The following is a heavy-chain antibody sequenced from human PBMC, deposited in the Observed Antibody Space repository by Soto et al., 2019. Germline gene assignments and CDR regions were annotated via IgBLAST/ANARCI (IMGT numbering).Heavy chain of an antibody. CDR3: ARDVRIAARRGGDYYYYGMDV. J-gene: IGHJ6*02. V-gene: IGHV3-74*01. Sequence: RLSCAASGFTFSSYWMHWVRQAPGKGLVWVSRINSDGSSTSYADSVKGRFTISRDNAKNTLYLQMNSLRAEDTAVYYCARDVRIAARRGGDYYYYGMDVWGQGTTVTVSS. D-gene: IGHD6-6*01. CDR1: GFTFSSYW. CDR2: INSDGSST.